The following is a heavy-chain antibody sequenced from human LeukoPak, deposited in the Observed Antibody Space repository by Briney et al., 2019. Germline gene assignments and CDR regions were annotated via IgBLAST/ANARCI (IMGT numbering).Heavy chain of an antibody. J-gene: IGHJ4*02. D-gene: IGHD5-12*01. Sequence: PGGSLILSCAATGFTFSSHAMSWVRQAPGKGLEWVSAIRASGGGTYYADSVKGRFSISRDNSKNTLYLQMNSLRAEDTAVYYCAKAYSGYDRFDYWGQGTLVTVSS. CDR1: GFTFSSHA. CDR2: IRASGGGT. CDR3: AKAYSGYDRFDY. V-gene: IGHV3-23*01.